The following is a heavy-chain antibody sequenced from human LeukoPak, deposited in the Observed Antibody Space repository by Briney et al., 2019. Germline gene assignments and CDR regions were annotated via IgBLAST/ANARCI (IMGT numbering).Heavy chain of an antibody. CDR1: GGTFSSYA. CDR3: ARQGYGGGAFDI. D-gene: IGHD5-18*01. CDR2: IIPIFGTA. Sequence: SVTVSCKASGGTFSSYAISWVRQAPGQGLEWMGGIIPIFGTANYAQKFQGRVTITADKSTSTAYMGLSSLRSEDTAVYYCARQGYGGGAFDIWGQGTMVTVSS. V-gene: IGHV1-69*06. J-gene: IGHJ3*02.